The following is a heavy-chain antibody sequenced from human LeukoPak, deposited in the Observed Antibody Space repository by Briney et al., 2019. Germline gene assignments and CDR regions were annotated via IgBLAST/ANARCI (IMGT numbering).Heavy chain of an antibody. CDR3: AKDIVAYYDILTGYYMFGALDI. J-gene: IGHJ3*02. V-gene: IGHV3-23*01. Sequence: GGSLRLSCAASGFTFSSYGMSWVRRAPGKGLEWVSAISGSGGSTYYADSVKGRFTISRDNSKNTLYLQMNSLRAEDTAVYYCAKDIVAYYDILTGYYMFGALDIWGQGTMVTVSS. CDR2: ISGSGGST. D-gene: IGHD3-9*01. CDR1: GFTFSSYG.